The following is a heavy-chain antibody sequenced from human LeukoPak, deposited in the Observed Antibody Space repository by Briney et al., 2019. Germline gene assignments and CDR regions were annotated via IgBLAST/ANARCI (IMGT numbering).Heavy chain of an antibody. CDR2: ISCDGSNK. V-gene: IGHV3-30-3*01. Sequence: PGGSLRLSCAASGFTFSSYAMHWVRQAPGKGLEWVAVISCDGSNKYYADSVKGRFTISRDNSKNTLYLQMNSLRAEDTAVYYCARERTYYYDSSGYNYGMDVWGQGTTVTVSS. CDR3: ARERTYYYDSSGYNYGMDV. J-gene: IGHJ6*02. D-gene: IGHD3-22*01. CDR1: GFTFSSYA.